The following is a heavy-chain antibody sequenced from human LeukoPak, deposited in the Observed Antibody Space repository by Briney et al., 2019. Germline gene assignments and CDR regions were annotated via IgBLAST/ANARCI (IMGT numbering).Heavy chain of an antibody. D-gene: IGHD3-3*01. CDR2: INHSGST. J-gene: IGHJ6*02. CDR1: GGSFSGYY. V-gene: IGHV4-34*01. Sequence: PSETLSLTCAVYGGSFSGYYWSWIRQPPGQGLEWIGEINHSGSTNYNPSLKSRVTISVDTSKNQFSLKLSSVTAADTAVYYCARGRLRFFGMDVWGQGTTVTVSS. CDR3: ARGRLRFFGMDV.